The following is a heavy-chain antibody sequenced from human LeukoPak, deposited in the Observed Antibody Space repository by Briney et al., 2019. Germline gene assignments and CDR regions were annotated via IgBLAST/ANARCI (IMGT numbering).Heavy chain of an antibody. CDR3: ARVYGNFRNYFDY. CDR1: GGSISSSNYY. CDR2: LYYSGST. Sequence: SETLSLTCTVSGGSISSSNYYWGWIRQPPGKGLEWIGSLYYSGSTFYNPSLKSRVTISVDTSKNQFSLKLSSVTAADTAIYYCARVYGNFRNYFDYWGQGTLVTVSP. J-gene: IGHJ4*02. D-gene: IGHD1-7*01. V-gene: IGHV4-39*07.